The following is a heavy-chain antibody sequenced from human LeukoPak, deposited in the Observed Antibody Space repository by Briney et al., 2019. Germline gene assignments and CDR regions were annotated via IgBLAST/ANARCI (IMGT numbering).Heavy chain of an antibody. D-gene: IGHD3-22*01. Sequence: PSETLSLTCTVSGGSISSSTYYWGWIRQPPGKGLEWIGSIYYSGSTYYNPSLKSRVTISVDTSKNQFSLKLSSVTAADTAVYYCAREGSYDSSGYIDYWGQGTLVTVSS. J-gene: IGHJ4*02. CDR3: AREGSYDSSGYIDY. V-gene: IGHV4-39*07. CDR2: IYYSGST. CDR1: GGSISSSTYY.